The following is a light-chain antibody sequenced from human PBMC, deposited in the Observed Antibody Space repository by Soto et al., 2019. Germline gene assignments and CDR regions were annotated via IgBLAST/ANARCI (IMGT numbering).Light chain of an antibody. V-gene: IGKV3-20*01. CDR2: GAS. Sequence: ETVLTHSPGTLSLSPGERATISSMDSQSVSNNYLAWYQQKPGQAPRLLIYGASNRATGIPDRFSGSGSGTDFTLTISRLEPEDFAVYYCQQYGSSGTFGKGTKVDIK. CDR1: QSVSNNY. CDR3: QQYGSSGT. J-gene: IGKJ1*01.